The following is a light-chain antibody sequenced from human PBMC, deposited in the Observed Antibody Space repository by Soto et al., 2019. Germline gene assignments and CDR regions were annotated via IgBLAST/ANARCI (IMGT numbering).Light chain of an antibody. CDR2: DAS. V-gene: IGKV3-11*01. CDR1: QSVSSY. J-gene: IGKJ3*01. Sequence: EIVLTQSPATLSLSPGERATLSCRASQSVSSYLAWYQQKPGQAPRLLIYDASNRATGIPARFSGSGSGTDFTLTISSLEPEDCAVYYCQQRSNWQTFGPGTKVDIK. CDR3: QQRSNWQT.